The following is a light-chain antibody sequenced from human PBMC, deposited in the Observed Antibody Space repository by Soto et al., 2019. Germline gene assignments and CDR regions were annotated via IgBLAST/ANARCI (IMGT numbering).Light chain of an antibody. Sequence: QSVLTQPPSASGTPGQGVTISCSGSSSNIGSNYVYWYQQFPGTAPKLLIHRNNQRPSGVPDRFSGSKSGTSASLAISGLRSEDEAEYYCAAWDDSLSAVVFGGDTQLTVL. CDR2: RNN. V-gene: IGLV1-47*01. CDR1: SSNIGSNY. CDR3: AAWDDSLSAVV. J-gene: IGLJ7*01.